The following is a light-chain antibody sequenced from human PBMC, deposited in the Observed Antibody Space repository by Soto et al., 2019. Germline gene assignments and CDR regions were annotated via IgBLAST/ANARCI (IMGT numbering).Light chain of an antibody. CDR1: QTIATY. CDR2: TAS. J-gene: IGKJ3*01. V-gene: IGKV1-39*01. CDR3: QQGYTMSLT. Sequence: DIQMTQSPSSLSASVGDTVTITCRASQTIATYLNWYQKKPGKAPNLLIYTASTLQSGVPPRFSGSGSGTDFTLTLSGLQPEDFATYYCQQGYTMSLTFGHGTKVDIQ.